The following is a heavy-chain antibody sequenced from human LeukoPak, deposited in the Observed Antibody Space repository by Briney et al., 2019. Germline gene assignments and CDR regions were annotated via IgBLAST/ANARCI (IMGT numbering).Heavy chain of an antibody. CDR2: ISAYNGNT. J-gene: IGHJ4*02. CDR3: ARDPVDYYDSSVLPYYFDS. CDR1: GYTFTSYG. D-gene: IGHD3-22*01. Sequence: ASVKVSCKASGYTFTSYGISWVRQAPGQGLEWMGWISAYNGNTNYAQKLQGRVTMTTDTSTSTAYMELRSLRSDDTAVYYCARDPVDYYDSSVLPYYFDSGGQGPLVTVS. V-gene: IGHV1-18*01.